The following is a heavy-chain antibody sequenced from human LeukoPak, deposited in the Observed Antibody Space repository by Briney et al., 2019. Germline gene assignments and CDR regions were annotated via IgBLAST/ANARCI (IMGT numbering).Heavy chain of an antibody. J-gene: IGHJ4*02. CDR3: AKSSAYCSSINCYKFPDY. Sequence: GGSLRLSCVASGITFSSYAMSWVRQAPGKGLEWVSAISESSGSTYYTDSVKGRFTISRDKSKNTLYLQMSSLRAEDTAVYYCAKSSAYCSSINCYKFPDYWGQGTLVTVSS. CDR2: ISESSGST. V-gene: IGHV3-23*01. CDR1: GITFSSYA. D-gene: IGHD2-2*02.